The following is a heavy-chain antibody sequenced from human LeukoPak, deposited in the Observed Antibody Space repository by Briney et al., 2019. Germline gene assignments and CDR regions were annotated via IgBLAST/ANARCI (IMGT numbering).Heavy chain of an antibody. CDR2: IIPILGIA. D-gene: IGHD3-10*01. Sequence: SVKVSRKASGGTFSSYAISWVRQAPGQGLEWMGRIIPILGIANYAQKFQGRVTITADKSTSTAYMELSSLRSEDTAVYYCARVTMVRGAYGMDVWGQGTTVTVSS. CDR3: ARVTMVRGAYGMDV. J-gene: IGHJ6*02. V-gene: IGHV1-69*04. CDR1: GGTFSSYA.